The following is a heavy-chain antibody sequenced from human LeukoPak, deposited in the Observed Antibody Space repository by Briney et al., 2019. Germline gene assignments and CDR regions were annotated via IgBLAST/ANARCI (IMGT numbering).Heavy chain of an antibody. V-gene: IGHV4-39*07. D-gene: IGHD1-1*01. CDR2: IYHSGST. J-gene: IGHJ3*02. CDR3: ARDGRYNWNDRGFDI. CDR1: GGSISSSSYY. Sequence: PSETLSLTCTVSGGSISSSSYYWGWIRQPPGKGLEWIGSIYHSGSTCYNPSLKSRVTISVDTSKNQFSLKLSSVTAADTAVYYCARDGRYNWNDRGFDIWGQGTKVTVSS.